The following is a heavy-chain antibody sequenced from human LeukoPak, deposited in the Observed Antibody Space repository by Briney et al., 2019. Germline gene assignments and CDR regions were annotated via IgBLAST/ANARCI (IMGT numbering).Heavy chain of an antibody. CDR2: FDPEDGET. CDR1: GYTLTELS. J-gene: IGHJ6*02. V-gene: IGHV1-24*01. D-gene: IGHD1-1*01. Sequence: ASVKVSCKVSGYTLTELSMHWVRQAPGKGLEWMGGFDPEDGETIYAQKFQGRVTMTEDTPTDTAYMELSSLRSEDTAVYYCASADNTPRYYFYGMDVWGQGTTVTVSS. CDR3: ASADNTPRYYFYGMDV.